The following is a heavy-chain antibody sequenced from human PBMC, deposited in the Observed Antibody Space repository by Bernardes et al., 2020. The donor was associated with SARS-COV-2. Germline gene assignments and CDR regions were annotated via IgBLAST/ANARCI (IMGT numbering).Heavy chain of an antibody. D-gene: IGHD3-10*01. CDR2: IRSKANSYAT. J-gene: IGHJ5*02. CDR1: GFTFSGSA. Sequence: GGSLRLSCAASGFTFSGSAMHWVRQASGKGLEWVGRIRSKANSYATAYAASVKGRFTISRDDSKNTAYLQMNSLKTEDTAVYYCTRPRDPLGSGIGWFDPWGQGTLVTVSS. CDR3: TRPRDPLGSGIGWFDP. V-gene: IGHV3-73*01.